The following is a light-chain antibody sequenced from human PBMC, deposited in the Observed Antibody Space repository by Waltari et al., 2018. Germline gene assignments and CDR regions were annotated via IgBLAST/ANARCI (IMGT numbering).Light chain of an antibody. J-gene: IGLJ2*01. CDR1: SPNIGSNY. Sequence: QSVLTQPPSASGTPGQRVTISCSGSSPNIGSNYVYWYQQLPGTTPKLLIYRNNQRPSGVPDRFSGSKSGTSASLAISGLRSEDEADYYCAAWDDSFVVFGGGTKLTVL. V-gene: IGLV1-47*01. CDR3: AAWDDSFVV. CDR2: RNN.